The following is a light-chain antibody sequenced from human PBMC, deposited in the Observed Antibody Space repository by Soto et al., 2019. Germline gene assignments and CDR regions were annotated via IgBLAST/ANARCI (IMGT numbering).Light chain of an antibody. Sequence: QSVLTQPPSASGPPGQRVTISCSGRASNIGSNFVCWYQVVPGTAPKLLIYTNSHRPSGVPDRFSGSRSGTSASLDISGLQSDDEADYFCATWDDNVKGPVFGGGTQLTVL. J-gene: IGLJ2*01. CDR2: TNS. V-gene: IGLV1-44*01. CDR3: ATWDDNVKGPV. CDR1: ASNIGSNF.